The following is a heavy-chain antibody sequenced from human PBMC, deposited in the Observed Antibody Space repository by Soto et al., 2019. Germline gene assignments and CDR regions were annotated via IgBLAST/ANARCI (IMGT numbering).Heavy chain of an antibody. Sequence: SVKVSCKASGGTFSSYAISWVRQAPGQGLEWMGGIIPIFGTANYAQKFQGRVTITADESTSTAYMELSSLRSEDTAVYYCARVVSLSPGYSSSWLDYWGQGTLVTVSS. J-gene: IGHJ4*02. D-gene: IGHD6-13*01. CDR1: GGTFSSYA. CDR3: ARVVSLSPGYSSSWLDY. V-gene: IGHV1-69*13. CDR2: IIPIFGTA.